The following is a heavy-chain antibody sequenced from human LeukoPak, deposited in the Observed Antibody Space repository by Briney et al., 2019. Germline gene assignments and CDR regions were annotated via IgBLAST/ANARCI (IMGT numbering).Heavy chain of an antibody. J-gene: IGHJ3*02. CDR1: GGTFSSYA. D-gene: IGHD1-26*01. CDR3: ARDSGSYVLGLNAFDI. V-gene: IGHV1-69*13. Sequence: LVKVSCKASGGTFSSYAISWVRRAPGQGLEWMGGFIPIFGTANYAQKFQGRVTITADESTSTAYRELSSLRSEDTAVYYCARDSGSYVLGLNAFDIWGQGTMVTVSS. CDR2: FIPIFGTA.